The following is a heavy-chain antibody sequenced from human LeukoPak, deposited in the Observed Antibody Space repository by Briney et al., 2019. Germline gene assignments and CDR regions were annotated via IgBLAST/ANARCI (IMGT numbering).Heavy chain of an antibody. CDR1: GFSFSDYY. CDR2: ISSSSSDI. Sequence: GGSLRLSCAASGFSFSDYYMTWIRQAPGKGLEWISSISSSSSDIYYADSMKGRFTISRDNAKNSVYLQMNSLRAEDTAVYYCARDGAVGSGNEFDHWGQGTLVTVSS. D-gene: IGHD5-12*01. V-gene: IGHV3-21*06. J-gene: IGHJ4*02. CDR3: ARDGAVGSGNEFDH.